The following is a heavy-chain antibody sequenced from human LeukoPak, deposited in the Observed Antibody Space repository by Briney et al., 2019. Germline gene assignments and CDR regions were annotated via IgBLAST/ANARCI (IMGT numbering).Heavy chain of an antibody. Sequence: GGSLRLSCAASGFTFSSYAMSWVRQAPGKGLEWVSAISGSGGSTYYADSVKGRFTISRDNSKNTLYLQMNSLRAEDTAVYYCARDGGKGGSYFDYWGQGTLVTVSS. J-gene: IGHJ4*02. D-gene: IGHD2-15*01. CDR3: ARDGGKGGSYFDY. CDR1: GFTFSSYA. V-gene: IGHV3-23*01. CDR2: ISGSGGST.